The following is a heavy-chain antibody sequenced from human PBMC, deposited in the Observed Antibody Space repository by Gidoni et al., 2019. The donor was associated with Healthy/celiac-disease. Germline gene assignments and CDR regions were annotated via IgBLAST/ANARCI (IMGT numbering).Heavy chain of an antibody. CDR3: ARVPLAADAFDI. V-gene: IGHV3-66*01. CDR2: IYSGGNT. D-gene: IGHD6-13*01. Sequence: EVQLVESGGGLVQPGGSLRLSCAASGFTVSSNYMSWVRQAPGKGLEWVSVIYSGGNTFYADSVKGRFTISRDTSKNTLCLQMNSLRAEDTAVYYCARVPLAADAFDIWGQGTMVTVFS. CDR1: GFTVSSNY. J-gene: IGHJ3*02.